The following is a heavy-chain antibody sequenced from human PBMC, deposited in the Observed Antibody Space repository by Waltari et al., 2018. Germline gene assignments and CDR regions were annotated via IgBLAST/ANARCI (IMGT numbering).Heavy chain of an antibody. V-gene: IGHV3-74*01. Sequence: EVQLVESGGGLVQPGGSLTLSCAASGLLFNTYWMHWVRQAPGRGLVWVSRINSDGSSTSYADSVKGRFTISRDNAKNTLYLQMNSLRVEDKAVYYCTRDSAYDFWSGYSNWFDPWGQGTLVTVSS. J-gene: IGHJ5*02. D-gene: IGHD3-3*01. CDR2: INSDGSST. CDR1: GLLFNTYW. CDR3: TRDSAYDFWSGYSNWFDP.